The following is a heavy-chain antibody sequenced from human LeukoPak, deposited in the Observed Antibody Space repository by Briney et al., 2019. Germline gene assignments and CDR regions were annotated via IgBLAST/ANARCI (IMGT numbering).Heavy chain of an antibody. D-gene: IGHD3-10*01. CDR1: GFTFSSYA. CDR3: AKVQAGDYYGSESIGGDY. Sequence: GGSLRLSCAASGFTFSSYAMSWVRQAPGKGLEWVSAISGSGGSTYYADSVKGRFTISRDNSKNTLYLQMNSLRAEDTAVYYCAKVQAGDYYGSESIGGDYWGQGTLVTVSS. J-gene: IGHJ4*02. CDR2: ISGSGGST. V-gene: IGHV3-23*01.